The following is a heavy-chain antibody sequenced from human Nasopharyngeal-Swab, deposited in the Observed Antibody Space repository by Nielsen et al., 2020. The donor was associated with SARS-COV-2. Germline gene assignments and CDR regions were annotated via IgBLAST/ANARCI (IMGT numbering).Heavy chain of an antibody. D-gene: IGHD6-6*01. CDR1: GYNSDKYG. J-gene: IGHJ4*02. Sequence: ASVKVSCKPSGYNSDKYGVSWVRQAPGQGLEWMGWFNGYNGNTVYAQKFQGRVTLTTDTSSNTAYMEMRSLRSDDTAVYYCARDGGIGARLRFYFFDNWGQGTLVSVSS. CDR2: FNGYNGNT. V-gene: IGHV1-18*01. CDR3: ARDGGIGARLRFYFFDN.